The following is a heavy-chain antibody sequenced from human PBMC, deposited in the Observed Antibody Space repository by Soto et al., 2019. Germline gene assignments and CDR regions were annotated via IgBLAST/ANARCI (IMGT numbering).Heavy chain of an antibody. V-gene: IGHV4-34*01. J-gene: IGHJ6*02. Sequence: SETLSLTCAGYGGSFSGYYWSWIRQPPGKGLEWIGEINHSGSTNYNPSLKSRVTISVDTSKNQFSLKLSSVTAADTAVYYCARDGYDILTGYYDYYGMDVWGQGTTVTVSS. CDR2: INHSGST. CDR1: GGSFSGYY. D-gene: IGHD3-9*01. CDR3: ARDGYDILTGYYDYYGMDV.